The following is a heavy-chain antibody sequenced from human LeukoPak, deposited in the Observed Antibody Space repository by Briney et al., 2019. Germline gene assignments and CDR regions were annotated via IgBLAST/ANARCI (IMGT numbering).Heavy chain of an antibody. CDR1: GFTFSSYA. CDR2: ISGSGGST. D-gene: IGHD2-15*01. J-gene: IGHJ4*02. CDR3: AKDRDPVVVAVWFDY. Sequence: PGGSLRLSCAASGFTFSSYAMSWVRQAPGKALEWVSAISGSGGSTYYADSVKGRFTISRDNSKNTLYLQMNSLRAEDTAVYYCAKDRDPVVVAVWFDYWGQGTLVTVSS. V-gene: IGHV3-23*01.